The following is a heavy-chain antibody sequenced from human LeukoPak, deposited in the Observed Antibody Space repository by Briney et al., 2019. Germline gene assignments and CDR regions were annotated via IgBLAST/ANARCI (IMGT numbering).Heavy chain of an antibody. Sequence: SETLSLTCSVSGTSVSTGGFYWTWIRQLPGKGLEWIGYIYHSGSTSYHPSLKSRVIISIDSSKNQFSLNLNSVTAADTAVYYCASGGGWYWSFDYWGQGTLVTVSS. V-gene: IGHV4-31*03. CDR1: GTSVSTGGFY. CDR3: ASGGGWYWSFDY. J-gene: IGHJ4*02. D-gene: IGHD6-19*01. CDR2: IYHSGST.